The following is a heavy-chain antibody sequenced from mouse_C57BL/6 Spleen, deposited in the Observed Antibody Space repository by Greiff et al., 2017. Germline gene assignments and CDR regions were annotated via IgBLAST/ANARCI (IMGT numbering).Heavy chain of an antibody. CDR1: GFTFRDSY. Sequence: EVMLVESGGGLVLPGGSLQLSCAASGFTFRDSYMYWVRHTPEKRLEWVAYLSNGGGSTYYPDTVKGRFTFTRDNAKNTHYLQMSRVKSEDTAMYYCARDESWDSGFDYWGQGTTRTVSS. D-gene: IGHD3-3*01. J-gene: IGHJ2*01. CDR2: LSNGGGST. CDR3: ARDESWDSGFDY. V-gene: IGHV5-12*01.